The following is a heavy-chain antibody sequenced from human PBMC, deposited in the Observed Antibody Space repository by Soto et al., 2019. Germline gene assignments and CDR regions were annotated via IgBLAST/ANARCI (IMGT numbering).Heavy chain of an antibody. D-gene: IGHD5-12*01. CDR1: GGTFSSYA. J-gene: IGHJ4*02. Sequence: ASVKVSCKASGGTFSSYAISWVRQAPGQGLEWMGGIIPIFGTANYAQKFQGRVTITADESTSTAYMELSSLRSEDTAVYYCARFYADGYNAFDYWGQGTLVTVSS. V-gene: IGHV1-69*13. CDR3: ARFYADGYNAFDY. CDR2: IIPIFGTA.